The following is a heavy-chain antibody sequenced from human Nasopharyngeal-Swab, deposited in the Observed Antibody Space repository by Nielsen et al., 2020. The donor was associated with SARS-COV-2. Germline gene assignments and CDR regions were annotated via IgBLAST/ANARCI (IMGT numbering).Heavy chain of an antibody. CDR1: GFTFSSYG. V-gene: IGHV3-33*01. Sequence: SPNTPCAASGFTFSSYGMHWVRQAPGKGLEWVAVIWYDGSNKYYADSVKGRSTISRDNSKNTLYLQMNSLRAEDTAVYYCARDIGVGATPQDYWGQGTLVTVSS. J-gene: IGHJ4*02. CDR3: ARDIGVGATPQDY. CDR2: IWYDGSNK. D-gene: IGHD1-26*01.